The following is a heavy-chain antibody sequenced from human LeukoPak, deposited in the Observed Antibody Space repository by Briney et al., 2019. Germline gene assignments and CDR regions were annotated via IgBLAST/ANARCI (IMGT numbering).Heavy chain of an antibody. Sequence: GGSLRLSCVASGFTFTSYGMHWVRQAPGKGLEWVSAISGSGGSTYYADSVKGRFTISRDNSKNTLYLQMNSLRAEDTAVYYCAKDRVRYSSSPYYFDYWGQGTLVTVSS. CDR3: AKDRVRYSSSPYYFDY. CDR2: ISGSGGST. CDR1: GFTFTSYG. D-gene: IGHD6-13*01. V-gene: IGHV3-23*01. J-gene: IGHJ4*02.